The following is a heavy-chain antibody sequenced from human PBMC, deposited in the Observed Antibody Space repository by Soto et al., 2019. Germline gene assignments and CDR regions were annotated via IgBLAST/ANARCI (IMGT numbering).Heavy chain of an antibody. CDR1: GGSVSSGSYY. V-gene: IGHV4-61*01. CDR2: IYYSGST. Sequence: QVQLQESGPGLVKPSETLSLTCTVSGGSVSSGSYYWSWIRQPPGKGLEWIGYIYYSGSTNYNPSLKSRATISVDTSTNQSSLKLSPVTAADTAVYYCARDRWFAFWGQGTTVTVSS. CDR3: ARDRWFAF. J-gene: IGHJ6*02. D-gene: IGHD3-10*01.